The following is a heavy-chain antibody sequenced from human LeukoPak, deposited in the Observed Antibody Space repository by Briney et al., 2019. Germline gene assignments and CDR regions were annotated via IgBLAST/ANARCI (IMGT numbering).Heavy chain of an antibody. CDR2: IYSGGST. D-gene: IGHD3-10*01. Sequence: PGGSLRLSCAASGFTVSSNYMSWVRQAPGKGLEWVSVIYSGGSTYYADSVKGRFTISRDNSKNTLYLQMNSLRAEDTAVYYCARSFRHYYGSGSGSEAKTRESYYFDYWGQGTLVTVSS. CDR1: GFTVSSNY. CDR3: ARSFRHYYGSGSGSEAKTRESYYFDY. V-gene: IGHV3-66*01. J-gene: IGHJ4*02.